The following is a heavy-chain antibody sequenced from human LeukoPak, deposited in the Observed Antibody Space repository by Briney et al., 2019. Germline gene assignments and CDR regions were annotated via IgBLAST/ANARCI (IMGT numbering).Heavy chain of an antibody. CDR3: AGGLGGALFDY. D-gene: IGHD3-16*01. CDR2: IYYSGST. V-gene: IGHV4-59*01. J-gene: IGHJ4*02. Sequence: PSETLSLTCTASGGSISSYYWSWIRQPPGKGLEWIGYIYYSGSTNYNPSLKSRVTISVDTSKNQFSLKLSSVTAADTAVYYCAGGLGGALFDYWGQGTLVTVSS. CDR1: GGSISSYY.